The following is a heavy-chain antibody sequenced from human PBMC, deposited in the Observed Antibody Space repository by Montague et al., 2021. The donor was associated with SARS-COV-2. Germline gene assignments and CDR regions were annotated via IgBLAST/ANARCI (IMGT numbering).Heavy chain of an antibody. V-gene: IGHV3-53*01. Sequence: SLRLSCAASGFTVSRNYMNWVRQAPGKGLEWVSVIYSGGSTYYADSVKGRFTISRDNSKNTLYLQMNSLRAEDTAVYYCARDTPKQLNYYYGMDVWGQGTTVTVSS. CDR1: GFTVSRNY. D-gene: IGHD6-13*01. CDR2: IYSGGST. J-gene: IGHJ6*02. CDR3: ARDTPKQLNYYYGMDV.